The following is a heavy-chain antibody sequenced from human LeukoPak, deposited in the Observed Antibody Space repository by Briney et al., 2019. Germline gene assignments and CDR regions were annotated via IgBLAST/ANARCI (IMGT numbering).Heavy chain of an antibody. CDR1: GFTFSSYA. D-gene: IGHD3-22*01. CDR2: ISGSGGST. CDR3: AKGYYYDSSGYYYPTSEDFQH. V-gene: IGHV3-23*01. J-gene: IGHJ1*01. Sequence: GGSLRLSCAASGFTFSSYAMSWVRQAPGKGLEWVSAISGSGGSTYYADSVKGRFTISRDNSKNTLYLQMNSLRAEDTAVYYCAKGYYYDSSGYYYPTSEDFQHWGQGTLVTVSS.